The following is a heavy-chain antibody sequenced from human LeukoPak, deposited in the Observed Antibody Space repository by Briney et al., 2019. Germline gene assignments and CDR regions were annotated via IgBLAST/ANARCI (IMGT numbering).Heavy chain of an antibody. Sequence: SVKVSCKASGGTFSSYAISWVRQAPGQGLEWMGGIIPIFGTASYAQKFQGRVTITTDESTSTAYMELSSLRSDDTAVYYCARDGGYCSSTSCPFDPWGQGTLVTVSS. D-gene: IGHD2-2*01. V-gene: IGHV1-69*05. CDR1: GGTFSSYA. J-gene: IGHJ5*02. CDR3: ARDGGYCSSTSCPFDP. CDR2: IIPIFGTA.